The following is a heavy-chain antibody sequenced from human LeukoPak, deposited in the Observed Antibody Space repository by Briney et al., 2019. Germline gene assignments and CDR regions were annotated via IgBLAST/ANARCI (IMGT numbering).Heavy chain of an antibody. CDR2: VNAGNGNT. Sequence: ASVKVSCKASGYTFTSYAMHWVRQAPGQRLEWMGWVNAGNGNTKYSQKFQGRVTITRDTSASTAYMELSSLRSEDTAVYYCARGGSGSYYVDYWGQGTLVTVSS. V-gene: IGHV1-3*01. CDR1: GYTFTSYA. CDR3: ARGGSGSYYVDY. J-gene: IGHJ4*02. D-gene: IGHD1-26*01.